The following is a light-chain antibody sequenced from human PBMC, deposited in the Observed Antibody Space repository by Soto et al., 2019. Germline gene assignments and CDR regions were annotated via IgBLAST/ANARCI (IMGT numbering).Light chain of an antibody. CDR1: QSVSSY. CDR2: DAS. J-gene: IGKJ2*01. V-gene: IGKV3-11*01. Sequence: EIVLTQSPATLSLSPGERATLSCRASQSVSSYLAWYQQKPGQAHRLLIYDASNRATGIPARFSGSGSGTDFTLTISILELEDFAVYYCQQRVNWPPTYTFGQGTKLEIK. CDR3: QQRVNWPPTYT.